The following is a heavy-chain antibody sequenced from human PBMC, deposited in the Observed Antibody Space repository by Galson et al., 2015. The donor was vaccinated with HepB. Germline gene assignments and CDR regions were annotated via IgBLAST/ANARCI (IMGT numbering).Heavy chain of an antibody. Sequence: SLRLSCAASGFTFSSYWMHWVRQAPGKGLVWVSRINSDGSSTSYADSVKGRFTISRDNAKNTLYLQMNSLRAEDTAVYYCARDQIRAPYDSSGYSYGRWGQGTLVTVSS. CDR2: INSDGSST. D-gene: IGHD3-22*01. CDR3: ARDQIRAPYDSSGYSYGR. J-gene: IGHJ4*02. V-gene: IGHV3-74*01. CDR1: GFTFSSYW.